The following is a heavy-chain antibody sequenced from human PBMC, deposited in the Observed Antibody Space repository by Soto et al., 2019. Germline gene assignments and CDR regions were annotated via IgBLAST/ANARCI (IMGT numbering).Heavy chain of an antibody. V-gene: IGHV3-33*01. CDR2: IWYDGSNK. CDR1: GFTFSSYG. J-gene: IGHJ4*02. Sequence: QVQLVESGGGVVQPGRSLRLSCAASGFTFSSYGMHWVRQAPGKGLEWVAVIWYDGSNKYYADSVKGRFTISRDNSKNPLYLQMNSLRAEDTAVYYCASDRGGYDYIWGSYRPTYYFDYWGQGTLVTVSS. D-gene: IGHD3-16*02. CDR3: ASDRGGYDYIWGSYRPTYYFDY.